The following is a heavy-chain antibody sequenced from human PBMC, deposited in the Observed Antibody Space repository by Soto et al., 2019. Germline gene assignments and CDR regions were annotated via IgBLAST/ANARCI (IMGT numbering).Heavy chain of an antibody. Sequence: GGSLRLSCAASGFTVSSNYMSWVRQAPGKGLEWVSVIYSGGSTYYADSVKGRFTISRHNSKNTLYLQMNSLRAEDTAVYYCAAGHSSQRTHYYYGMDVWGQGTTVTVSS. J-gene: IGHJ6*02. V-gene: IGHV3-53*04. CDR1: GFTVSSNY. D-gene: IGHD6-13*01. CDR2: IYSGGST. CDR3: AAGHSSQRTHYYYGMDV.